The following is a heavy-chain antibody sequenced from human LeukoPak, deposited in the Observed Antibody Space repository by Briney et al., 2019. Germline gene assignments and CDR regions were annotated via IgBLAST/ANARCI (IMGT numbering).Heavy chain of an antibody. J-gene: IGHJ4*02. CDR1: GDPISSYY. Sequence: SETLSLTCTFSGDPISSYYWSWIRQPAGKGLECIGRIYTSGSTNYNPSLKSRVTMSVDTSKNQFSLKLSSVTAADTAVYYCARAPHSNIAVFDYWGQGTLVTVSS. CDR2: IYTSGST. CDR3: ARAPHSNIAVFDY. D-gene: IGHD6-19*01. V-gene: IGHV4-4*07.